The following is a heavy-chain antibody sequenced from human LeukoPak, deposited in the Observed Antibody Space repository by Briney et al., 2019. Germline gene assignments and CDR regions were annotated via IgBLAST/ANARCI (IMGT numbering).Heavy chain of an antibody. CDR1: GGTFSSYA. CDR2: IIPILGIA. Sequence: GSSVKASCKASGGTFSSYAISWVRQAPGQGLEWMGRIIPILGIANYAQKFQGRVTITADKSTSTAYMELSSLRSEDTAVYYCARDSGGGGFNAFNEYSSSWYGSPYGMDVWGQGTTVTVSS. CDR3: ARDSGGGGFNAFNEYSSSWYGSPYGMDV. D-gene: IGHD6-13*01. V-gene: IGHV1-69*04. J-gene: IGHJ6*02.